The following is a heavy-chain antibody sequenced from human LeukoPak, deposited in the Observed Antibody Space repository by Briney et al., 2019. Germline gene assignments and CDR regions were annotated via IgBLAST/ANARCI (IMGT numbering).Heavy chain of an antibody. CDR1: GFSLSNPRMG. Sequence: SGPTLVHPTEPRTLTYTVSGFSLSNPRMGGSWIRQPPEKALEWLAHIFSNDEKSFSTSLKSRLTISKDTSKSQVVLTMTNMDPVDTATYYCAHSRGYSYGYRYYLDYWGQGTLATVSS. CDR3: AHSRGYSYGYRYYLDY. CDR2: IFSNDEK. D-gene: IGHD5-18*01. V-gene: IGHV2-26*01. J-gene: IGHJ4*02.